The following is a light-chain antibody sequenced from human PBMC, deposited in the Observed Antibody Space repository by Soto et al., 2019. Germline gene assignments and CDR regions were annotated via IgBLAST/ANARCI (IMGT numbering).Light chain of an antibody. CDR2: DAS. CDR3: QQRSNWPPTWT. Sequence: EIVLTQSPATLSLSPGERATLSCRASQSVSSYLAWYQQKPGQAPRLLIYDASNRATGILARFSGSGSGTDFTLTISSLEPEDFAVYYCQQRSNWPPTWTFGQGTKVDI. V-gene: IGKV3-11*01. CDR1: QSVSSY. J-gene: IGKJ1*01.